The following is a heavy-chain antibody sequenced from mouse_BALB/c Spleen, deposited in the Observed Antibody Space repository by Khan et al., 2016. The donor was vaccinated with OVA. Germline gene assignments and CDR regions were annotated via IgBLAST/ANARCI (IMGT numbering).Heavy chain of an antibody. Sequence: VQLKESGPDLVKPGASVKISCKASGYSFTVYYMSWVKQSHGKSPEWIGRVNPNNGNTNYNQKFKDKAILTVDKSSNTAYMELRSLTSEDSAVYYCARGYDFVAYWGRGTLVAVSA. V-gene: IGHV1-26*01. J-gene: IGHJ3*01. D-gene: IGHD2-14*01. CDR2: VNPNNGNT. CDR3: ARGYDFVAY. CDR1: GYSFTVYY.